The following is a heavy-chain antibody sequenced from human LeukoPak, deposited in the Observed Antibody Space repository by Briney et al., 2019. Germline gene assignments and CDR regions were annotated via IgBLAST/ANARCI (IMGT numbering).Heavy chain of an antibody. V-gene: IGHV4-34*01. Sequence: SETLSLTCAVYGGSFSGYYWSWIRQPPGKGLEWIGEINHSGSTNYNPSLKSRVTISADTSKNQFSLKLSSVTAADTAVYYCARGGGGYNYRNWGQGTLVTVSS. CDR2: INHSGST. J-gene: IGHJ4*02. CDR1: GGSFSGYY. CDR3: ARGGGGYNYRN. D-gene: IGHD5-24*01.